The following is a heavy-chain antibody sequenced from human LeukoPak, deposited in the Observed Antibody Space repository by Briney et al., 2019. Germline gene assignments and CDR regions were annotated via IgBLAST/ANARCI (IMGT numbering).Heavy chain of an antibody. V-gene: IGHV3-23*01. Sequence: GGSLRLSCAASGFTFSSYAMSWVRQAPGKGLEWVSAISGSGGSTYYADSVKGRFTISRDNAKNSLYLQMNSLRAEDTAVYYCATGIVVVIASRDYWGQGTLVTVSS. CDR3: ATGIVVVIASRDY. CDR2: ISGSGGST. D-gene: IGHD2-21*01. CDR1: GFTFSSYA. J-gene: IGHJ4*02.